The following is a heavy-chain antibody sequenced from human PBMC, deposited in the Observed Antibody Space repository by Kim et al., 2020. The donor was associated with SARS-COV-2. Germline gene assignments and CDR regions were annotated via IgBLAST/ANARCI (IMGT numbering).Heavy chain of an antibody. J-gene: IGHJ6*03. Sequence: SETLSLTCAVYGGSFSGYYWSWIRQPPGKGLEWIGEINHSGSTNYNPSLKSRVTISVDTSKNQFSLKLSSVTAADTAVYYCARGRGPQSTSYYYGSGSYPPPYYYYMDVWGKGTTVTVSS. CDR1: GGSFSGYY. D-gene: IGHD3-10*01. CDR2: INHSGST. CDR3: ARGRGPQSTSYYYGSGSYPPPYYYYMDV. V-gene: IGHV4-34*01.